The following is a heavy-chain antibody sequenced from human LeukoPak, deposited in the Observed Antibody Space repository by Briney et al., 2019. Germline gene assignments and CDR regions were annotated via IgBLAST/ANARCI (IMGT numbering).Heavy chain of an antibody. CDR3: ARVSSSSWYSDY. CDR2: ISSGSGTI. CDR1: GFTFSHYS. J-gene: IGHJ4*02. V-gene: IGHV3-48*02. Sequence: GGSLRLSCAASGFTFSHYSMNWVRQATGKGLEWVSYISSGSGTIYYADSVKGRFTISRDNAKNSLYLQMNSLRDEDTAVYSCARVSSSSWYSDYWGQGTLVTVSS. D-gene: IGHD6-13*01.